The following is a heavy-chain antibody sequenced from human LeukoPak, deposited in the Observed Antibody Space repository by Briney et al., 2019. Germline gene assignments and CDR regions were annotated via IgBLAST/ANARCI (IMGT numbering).Heavy chain of an antibody. CDR2: ISGSGGST. CDR3: AKGAYYYDSSAQYFFDY. Sequence: PGGSLRLSCAASGFTFSSYAMSWVRQAPGKGLEWVSAISGSGGSTYYADSVKGRFTISRDNSKDTLYLQMSSLRVEDTAVFYCAKGAYYYDSSAQYFFDYWGQGTLVTVSS. CDR1: GFTFSSYA. V-gene: IGHV3-23*01. D-gene: IGHD3-22*01. J-gene: IGHJ4*02.